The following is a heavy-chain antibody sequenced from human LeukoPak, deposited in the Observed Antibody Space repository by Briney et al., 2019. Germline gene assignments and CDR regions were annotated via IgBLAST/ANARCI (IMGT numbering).Heavy chain of an antibody. CDR2: INSDGINT. Sequence: GGSLRLSCAASGFTFSNYWMHWVRQAPGKGLVWVSRINSDGINTSYADSVKGRFTISRDNAKNSLSLQMNSLRAEDTAVYYCARVFIGSASGSRARGNAFDIWGQGTMVTVSS. J-gene: IGHJ3*02. V-gene: IGHV3-74*01. CDR1: GFTFSNYW. CDR3: ARVFIGSASGSRARGNAFDI. D-gene: IGHD5-12*01.